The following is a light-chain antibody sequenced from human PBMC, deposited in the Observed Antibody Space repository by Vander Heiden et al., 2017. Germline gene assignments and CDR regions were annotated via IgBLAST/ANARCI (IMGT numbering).Light chain of an antibody. V-gene: IGKV4-1*01. CDR2: WAS. CDR1: QSVLYSSNNKNY. Sequence: DIVMTKSPDPLAVSLGERATINCKSSQSVLYSSNNKNYLAWYQQKPGQPPKLLIYWASTRESGVPDRFSGSGSGTDFTLTISSLQAEDVAVYYCQQYYSTPPYTFGQGTKLEIK. CDR3: QQYYSTPPYT. J-gene: IGKJ2*01.